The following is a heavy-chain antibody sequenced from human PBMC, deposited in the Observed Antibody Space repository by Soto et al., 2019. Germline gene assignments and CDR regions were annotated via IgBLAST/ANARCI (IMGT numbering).Heavy chain of an antibody. CDR3: AGGGYFFVWGGFRPSYFDY. J-gene: IGHJ4*02. Sequence: SETLSLTCTVSGGSISSYYWSWIRQPPGKGLEWIGYIYYSGSTNYNPSLKSRVTISVDTSKNQFSLKLSSVTAADTAVYYCAGGGYFFVWGGFRPSYFDYWGEGPPVPAS. V-gene: IGHV4-59*01. CDR2: IYYSGST. CDR1: GGSISSYY. D-gene: IGHD3-16*02.